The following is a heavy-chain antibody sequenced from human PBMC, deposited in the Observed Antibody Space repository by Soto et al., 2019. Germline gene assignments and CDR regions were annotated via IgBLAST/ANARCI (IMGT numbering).Heavy chain of an antibody. CDR1: GGSVNNANYF. Sequence: QVRLEESGPGLVKPSETLALICSVSGGSVNNANYFWNWIRHHPENGLEWIGYIYYSGSTRYNPSLKTRATLSIDTSKNQFSLRLKSVTVADTAVYFCAGDADYGGSRGGMDVWGRGTTVTVSS. CDR2: IYYSGST. D-gene: IGHD4-17*01. V-gene: IGHV4-31*03. J-gene: IGHJ6*02. CDR3: AGDADYGGSRGGMDV.